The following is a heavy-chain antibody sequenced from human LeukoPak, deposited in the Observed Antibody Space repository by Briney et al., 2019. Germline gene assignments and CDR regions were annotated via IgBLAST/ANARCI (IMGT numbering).Heavy chain of an antibody. Sequence: SETLSLTCTVSGDSIGSHYWSWIRQPPGKGLEWIGYIFYVGSTNYNPSLKSRVTISVDTSKNQFSLKLNSVTAADTAVYYCARLFCYSTACCVDSWGQGTLVTVSS. V-gene: IGHV4-59*11. J-gene: IGHJ4*02. CDR2: IFYVGST. D-gene: IGHD2/OR15-2a*01. CDR1: GDSIGSHY. CDR3: ARLFCYSTACCVDS.